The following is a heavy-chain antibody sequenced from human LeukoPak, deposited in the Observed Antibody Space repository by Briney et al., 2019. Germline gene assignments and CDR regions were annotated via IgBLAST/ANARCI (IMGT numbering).Heavy chain of an antibody. J-gene: IGHJ4*02. CDR1: GFTFSSYG. Sequence: GRSLRLSCAASGFTFSSYGMHWVRQAPGKGLEWVAVIWYDGSKKYYADSVKGRFTISRDNSKNTLYLQMNSLRAEDTAVYYCAREGLKYYYDSTLYYFDYWGQGTLVTVSS. CDR3: AREGLKYYYDSTLYYFDY. CDR2: IWYDGSKK. D-gene: IGHD3-22*01. V-gene: IGHV3-33*01.